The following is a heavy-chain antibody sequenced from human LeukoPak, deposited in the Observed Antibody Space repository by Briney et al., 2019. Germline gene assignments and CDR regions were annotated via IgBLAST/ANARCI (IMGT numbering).Heavy chain of an antibody. J-gene: IGHJ5*02. CDR3: ARMYSSGWYVWFDP. CDR1: GGSISSGGYY. D-gene: IGHD6-19*01. V-gene: IGHV4-31*03. Sequence: TSQTLSLTCTVAGGSISSGGYYWSWIRQHPGKGLEWIGYIYYSGSTYYNPSLKSRVTISVDTSKNQFSLKLSSVTAAATAVYYCARMYSSGWYVWFDPWGQGTLVTVSS. CDR2: IYYSGST.